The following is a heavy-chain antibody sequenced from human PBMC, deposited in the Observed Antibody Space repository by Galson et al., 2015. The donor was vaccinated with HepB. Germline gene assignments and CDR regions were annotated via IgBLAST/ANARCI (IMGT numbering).Heavy chain of an antibody. D-gene: IGHD6-13*01. J-gene: IGHJ6*03. CDR2: IKQDGSEK. V-gene: IGHV3-7*01. CDR1: GFTFSSYW. CDR3: ARVGGGSSWYFEIEYYMDV. Sequence: SLRLSCAASGFTFSSYWMSWVRQAPGKGLEWVANIKQDGSEKYYVDSVKGRFTISRDNAKNSLYLQMNSLRAEDTAVYYCARVGGGSSWYFEIEYYMDVWGKGTTVTVSS.